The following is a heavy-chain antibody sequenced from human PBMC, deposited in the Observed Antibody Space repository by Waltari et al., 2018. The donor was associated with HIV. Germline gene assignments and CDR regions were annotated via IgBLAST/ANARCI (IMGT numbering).Heavy chain of an antibody. Sequence: QVQLVQAGAEVKKPGASVKVSCKASGYTFSSYDINWVRQATGQGLEWMGWMNPNSGNTGYAQKFQGRVTISVDTSKNQFSLKLSSVTAADTAVYYCARTYCSGGSCYSNYFHYWGQGTLVTVSS. CDR2: MNPNSGNT. CDR1: GYTFSSYD. V-gene: IGHV1-8*01. CDR3: ARTYCSGGSCYSNYFHY. D-gene: IGHD2-15*01. J-gene: IGHJ4*02.